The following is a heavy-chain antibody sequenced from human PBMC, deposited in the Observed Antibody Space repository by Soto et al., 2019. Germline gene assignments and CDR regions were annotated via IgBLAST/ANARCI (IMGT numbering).Heavy chain of an antibody. J-gene: IGHJ4*02. D-gene: IGHD2-21*01. CDR3: VGEVASGY. CDR2: ISRDGSTM. CDR1: GVTLSNFG. Sequence: QVQLVESGGGVVQPGRSLRLSCAASGVTLSNFGMHWVRQAPGKGLEWVAVISRDGSTMFYADSVKGRFTISRDSSRNTLYLQMNSPIAEDTAVYHCVGEVASGYWGQGTLVSVSS. V-gene: IGHV3-30*03.